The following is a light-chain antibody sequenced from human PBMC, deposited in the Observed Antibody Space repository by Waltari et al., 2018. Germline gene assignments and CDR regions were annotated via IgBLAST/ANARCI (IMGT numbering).Light chain of an antibody. CDR1: SSNLGSNP. V-gene: IGLV1-47*01. J-gene: IGLJ3*02. Sequence: QSVLTQPPSASGTPGQRVTISCYGSSSNLGSNPVFWYQHPPGTAPKVLIYRNRPRPSGVPDRCSGSQAGTSASLAMSGLRSEDEADYYCAAWDSSLSAWVFGGGTKLTVL. CDR3: AAWDSSLSAWV. CDR2: RNR.